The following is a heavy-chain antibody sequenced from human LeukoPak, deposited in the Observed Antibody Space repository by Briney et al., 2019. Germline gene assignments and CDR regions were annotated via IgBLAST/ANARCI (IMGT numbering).Heavy chain of an antibody. D-gene: IGHD3-22*01. CDR2: ISYDGSNK. Sequence: GGSLRLSCAASGFTFSSYAMHWVRQAPGKGLEWVAVISYDGSNKYYADSVKGRFTISRDNSKNTLYLQMNSLRAEDTAVYYCAREYYYDSSGYRLDYWGQGTLVTVSS. V-gene: IGHV3-30*04. CDR3: AREYYYDSSGYRLDY. J-gene: IGHJ4*02. CDR1: GFTFSSYA.